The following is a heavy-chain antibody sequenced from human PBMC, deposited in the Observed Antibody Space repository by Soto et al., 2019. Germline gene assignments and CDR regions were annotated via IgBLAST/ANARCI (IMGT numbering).Heavy chain of an antibody. CDR3: VTDRTGGINWFDP. V-gene: IGHV3-15*07. D-gene: IGHD7-27*01. J-gene: IGHJ5*02. CDR1: GFTFSNAW. CDR2: IKSKTDGGTT. Sequence: EAQLAESGGGLVKPGGSPRLSCAASGFTFSNAWMNWVRQAPGKGLEWVGHIKSKTDGGTTGYAAPVKGRFTISRDDSKNTLYLQMNSLKTEDSAVYYCVTDRTGGINWFDPWGQGTLVTVSS.